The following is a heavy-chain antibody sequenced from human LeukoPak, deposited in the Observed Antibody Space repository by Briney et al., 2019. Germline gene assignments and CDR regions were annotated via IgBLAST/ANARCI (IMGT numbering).Heavy chain of an antibody. V-gene: IGHV3-21*01. CDR1: GFTFSSYS. CDR2: ISSSSSYI. J-gene: IGHJ4*02. CDR3: ARDLRAVAGSFDY. D-gene: IGHD6-19*01. Sequence: GGSLRLSCAASGFTFSSYSMNWVAQPPGKGLEGFSSISSSSSYIYYADSVKGRFTISRDNAKNSLYLQMNSLRAEDTAVYYCARDLRAVAGSFDYWGQGTLVTVSS.